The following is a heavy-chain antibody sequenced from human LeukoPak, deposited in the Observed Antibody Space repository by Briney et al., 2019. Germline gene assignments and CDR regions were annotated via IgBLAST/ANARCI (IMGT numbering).Heavy chain of an antibody. CDR2: IDPGSGGT. CDR1: GGTFSSYA. D-gene: IGHD6-13*01. Sequence: ASVKVSCKASGGTFSSYAISWVRQPPGQGLEWMGIIDPGSGGTTYAQKLQGRVTMTRDTSTSTVYMELSSLRSEDTAIYYCATWGSSSSPLPDMDVWGQGTQVTVSS. J-gene: IGHJ6*02. CDR3: ATWGSSSSPLPDMDV. V-gene: IGHV1-46*04.